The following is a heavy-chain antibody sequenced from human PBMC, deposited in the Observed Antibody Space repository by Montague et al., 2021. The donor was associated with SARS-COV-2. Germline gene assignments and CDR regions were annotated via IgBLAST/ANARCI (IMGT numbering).Heavy chain of an antibody. J-gene: IGHJ4*02. CDR3: AREDDYEGGGIFDY. V-gene: IGHV3-21*01. Sequence: SLRLSCAASGFIFRDYTMNWVRQAPGKGLEWVPSITASSSYIYHADSLKGRFTISRDNAKNSLFLQMNSLRAEDTAVYYCAREDDYEGGGIFDYWGQGTLVAVSS. D-gene: IGHD4-17*01. CDR2: ITASSSYI. CDR1: GFIFRDYT.